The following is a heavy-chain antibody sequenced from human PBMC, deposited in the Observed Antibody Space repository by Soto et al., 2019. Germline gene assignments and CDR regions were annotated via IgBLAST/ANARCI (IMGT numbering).Heavy chain of an antibody. CDR2: IFYSGST. D-gene: IGHD5-18*01. CDR3: AKDSGYNYGYFRWFDP. J-gene: IGHJ5*02. CDR1: GCPISNYY. V-gene: IGHV4-59*01. Sequence: SETLSLTYTISGCPISNYYWSWIRQPPGRGLEWIGHIFYSGSTNYNPALKSRVTISVDTSKSQFSLKLSSVTAADTAVYYCAKDSGYNYGYFRWFDPWGQGTLVTVS.